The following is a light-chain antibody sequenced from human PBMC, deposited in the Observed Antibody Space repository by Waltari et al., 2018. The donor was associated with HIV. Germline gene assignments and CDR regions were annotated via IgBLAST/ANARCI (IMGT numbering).Light chain of an antibody. CDR2: AAS. CDR1: QGICSW. Sequence: DIQMTQSPSSVSASVGDRVTHPYRASQGICSWLACYQQKPGKAPKLLLYAASSLQSGGPSTFSGSGAGADFALYISSRQTEDCATFGGEQANSVPGTFSPATR. CDR3: EQANSVPGT. V-gene: IGKV1-12*01. J-gene: IGKJ5*01.